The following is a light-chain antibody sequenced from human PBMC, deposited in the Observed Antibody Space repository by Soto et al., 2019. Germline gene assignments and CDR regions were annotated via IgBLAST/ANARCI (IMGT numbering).Light chain of an antibody. J-gene: IGLJ1*01. Sequence: VLTQPPSTSGTPGQRVTFSCSGGSSNIGSNTVNWYQHLPGAAPKLLIYSNNQRPSGVPDRFSGSKSGTSASLAVSGLQSEDEADYYCAAWDDTLNGYVFGTGTKVTVL. V-gene: IGLV1-44*01. CDR3: AAWDDTLNGYV. CDR1: SSNIGSNT. CDR2: SNN.